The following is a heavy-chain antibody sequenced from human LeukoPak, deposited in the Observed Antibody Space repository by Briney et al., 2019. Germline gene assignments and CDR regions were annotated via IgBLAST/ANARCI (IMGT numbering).Heavy chain of an antibody. CDR1: GFTFSSYA. CDR2: ISSSSSYI. Sequence: PGGSLRLSCAASGFTFSSYAMSWVRQAPGKGLEWVSSISSSSSYIYYADSVKGRFTISRDNAKNSLYLQMNSLTVEDTAVYYCARDMGWQQFDQWGQGTLVTVSS. V-gene: IGHV3-21*01. CDR3: ARDMGWQQFDQ. D-gene: IGHD5-24*01. J-gene: IGHJ4*02.